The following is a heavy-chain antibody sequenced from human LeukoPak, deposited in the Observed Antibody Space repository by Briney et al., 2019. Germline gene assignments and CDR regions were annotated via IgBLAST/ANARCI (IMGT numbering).Heavy chain of an antibody. CDR2: ISGDGGIT. J-gene: IGHJ6*02. CDR3: AKSSGPGGYYYYGMDV. D-gene: IGHD3-22*01. V-gene: IGHV3-23*01. Sequence: GGSLRLSCAASEFTFNTYAVSWVRQAPGKGLEWVSAISGDGGITYYAESVRGRFTISRDNSKSTLYLQMNSLGAEDTAVYYCAKSSGPGGYYYYGMDVWGQGTTVTVSS. CDR1: EFTFNTYA.